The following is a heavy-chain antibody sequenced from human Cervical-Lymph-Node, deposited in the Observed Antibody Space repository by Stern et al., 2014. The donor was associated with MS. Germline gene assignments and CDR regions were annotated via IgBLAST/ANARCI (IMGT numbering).Heavy chain of an antibody. D-gene: IGHD3-22*01. CDR1: GYTFSNFW. V-gene: IGHV5-51*01. Sequence: EMQLVESGAEVKKPGESLKISCRTSGYTFSNFWIGWVRQMPGKGLEWMGVIYPADSDTTYSPSFQGKVTISADESISTAYLQWRSLKASDTAMYYCVRRRDSAGYDTFDLWGQGTMLIVSS. CDR3: VRRRDSAGYDTFDL. J-gene: IGHJ3*01. CDR2: IYPADSDT.